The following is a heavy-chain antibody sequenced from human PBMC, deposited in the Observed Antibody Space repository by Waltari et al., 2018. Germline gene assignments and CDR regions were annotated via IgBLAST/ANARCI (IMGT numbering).Heavy chain of an antibody. CDR3: ARDMTGVGPYFDY. CDR1: GGTFSSYA. Sequence: QVQLVQSGAEVKKPGSSVKVSCKASGGTFSSYAISWVRQAPGQGLEWMGGITPLFGTANYAQQLQGRVTITADESTSTAYMELSSLRSEDTAVYYCARDMTGVGPYFDYWGQGTLVTVSS. J-gene: IGHJ4*02. V-gene: IGHV1-69*12. D-gene: IGHD3-9*01. CDR2: ITPLFGTA.